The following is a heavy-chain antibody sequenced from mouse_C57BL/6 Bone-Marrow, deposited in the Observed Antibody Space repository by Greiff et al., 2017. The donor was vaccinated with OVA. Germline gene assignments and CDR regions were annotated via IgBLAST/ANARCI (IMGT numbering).Heavy chain of an antibody. Sequence: VQLQESGAELVRPGTSVKMSCKASGYTFTNYWIGWAKQRPGHGLEWIGDIYPGGGYTNYNEKFKGKATLTADKSSSTAYMQFSSLTSEDSAIYYCARYYGSSQYYFDYWGQGTTLTVSS. D-gene: IGHD1-1*01. J-gene: IGHJ2*01. CDR3: ARYYGSSQYYFDY. V-gene: IGHV1-63*01. CDR2: IYPGGGYT. CDR1: GYTFTNYW.